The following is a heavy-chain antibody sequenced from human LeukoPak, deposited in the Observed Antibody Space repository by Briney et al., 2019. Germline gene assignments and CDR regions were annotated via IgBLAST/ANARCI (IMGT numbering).Heavy chain of an antibody. Sequence: GGSLRLSCAASGFTFSSYAMSWVRQAPGEGLEWVSAISGSGGSTYYADSVKGRFTISRDNSKNTLYLQMNSLRAEDTAVYYCAKDGYHDFWSGYSGEGFDYWGQGTLVTVSS. CDR2: ISGSGGST. V-gene: IGHV3-23*01. J-gene: IGHJ4*02. D-gene: IGHD3-3*01. CDR1: GFTFSSYA. CDR3: AKDGYHDFWSGYSGEGFDY.